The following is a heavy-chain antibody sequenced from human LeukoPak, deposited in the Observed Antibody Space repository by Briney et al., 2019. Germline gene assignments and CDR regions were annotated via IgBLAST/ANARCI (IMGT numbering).Heavy chain of an antibody. D-gene: IGHD3-10*01. J-gene: IGHJ4*02. CDR1: GFTFSSYA. Sequence: GGSLRLSCAASGFTFSSYAMSWVRQAPGKGLEWVSAISGSGGSTYYADSVKGRFTISRDNSKNTLYLQMNSLRAEDTAVYYCAKVFRIYLGPGVIIPYYFDYWGQGTLVTVSS. CDR3: AKVFRIYLGPGVIIPYYFDY. V-gene: IGHV3-23*01. CDR2: ISGSGGST.